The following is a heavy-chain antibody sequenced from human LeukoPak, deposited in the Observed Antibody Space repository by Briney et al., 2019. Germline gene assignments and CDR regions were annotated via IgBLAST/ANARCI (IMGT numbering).Heavy chain of an antibody. D-gene: IGHD2-2*01. Sequence: ASVKVSCKASGYTFTSYGISWVRQAPGQGLEWMGWISAYNGNTNYAQKLQGRVTMTTDTSTSTAYMELRSLRSDDTAVYYCARVAVVVPAANMLKRYSGYAPDYWGQGTLVTVSS. J-gene: IGHJ4*02. CDR3: ARVAVVVPAANMLKRYSGYAPDY. CDR1: GYTFTSYG. V-gene: IGHV1-18*01. CDR2: ISAYNGNT.